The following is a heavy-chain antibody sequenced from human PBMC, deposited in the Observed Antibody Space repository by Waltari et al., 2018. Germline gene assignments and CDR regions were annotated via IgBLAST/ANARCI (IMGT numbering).Heavy chain of an antibody. Sequence: EELLVESGGSLVRQGGSLRLSCSASGFTCREYNMNWVRQAPGEGLVWVAHINGDGSSTGNADSIKCRFTISRDNSKNSLYLQMTDLRAEDTASYFCARDGPYYYFGLDAWGRGTTVTVSS. J-gene: IGHJ6*02. CDR1: GFTCREYN. CDR2: INGDGSST. V-gene: IGHV3-20*04. CDR3: ARDGPYYYFGLDA.